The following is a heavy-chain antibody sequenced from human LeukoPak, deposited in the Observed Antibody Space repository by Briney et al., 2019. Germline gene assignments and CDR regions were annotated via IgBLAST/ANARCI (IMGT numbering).Heavy chain of an antibody. CDR1: GGTFSSYA. V-gene: IGHV1-69*13. D-gene: IGHD1-7*01. Sequence: SVKVSCKASGGTFSSYAISWVRQAPGQGLEWMGGIIPIFGTANYAQKFQGRVTITADESTSTAYMELSRLRSDDTAVYYCARSNWNFSDVWGKGTTVTVSS. CDR3: ARSNWNFSDV. CDR2: IIPIFGTA. J-gene: IGHJ6*04.